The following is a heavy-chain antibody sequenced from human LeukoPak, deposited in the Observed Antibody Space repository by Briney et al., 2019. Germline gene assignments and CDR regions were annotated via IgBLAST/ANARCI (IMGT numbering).Heavy chain of an antibody. V-gene: IGHV1-2*02. CDR3: ARGSRVGSPSGGGY. CDR1: GYTFTGYY. CDR2: IDPNSGGT. Sequence: ASVTVSCKASGYTFTGYYMHWVRQAPGQGLEWMGWIDPNSGGTNYAQKFQGRVTMTRDTSISTAYMELSRLRSDDTAVYYCARGSRVGSPSGGGYWGQGTLVTVSS. D-gene: IGHD6-25*01. J-gene: IGHJ4*02.